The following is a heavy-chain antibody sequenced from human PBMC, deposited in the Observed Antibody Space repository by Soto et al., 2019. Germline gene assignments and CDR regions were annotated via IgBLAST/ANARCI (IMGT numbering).Heavy chain of an antibody. Sequence: ASVKVSCKASGYSFTNYAMHWVRQAPGQRLEWMGWINADNGNTKYSQKFQGRVTITRDTSASTAYMELSSLRSEDTAVYYCARGVAGPLHWFDPWGQGTLVTVSS. CDR1: GYSFTNYA. D-gene: IGHD6-19*01. CDR3: ARGVAGPLHWFDP. V-gene: IGHV1-3*01. CDR2: INADNGNT. J-gene: IGHJ5*02.